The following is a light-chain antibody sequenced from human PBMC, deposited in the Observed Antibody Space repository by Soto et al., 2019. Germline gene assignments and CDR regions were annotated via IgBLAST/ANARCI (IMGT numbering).Light chain of an antibody. J-gene: IGLJ3*02. V-gene: IGLV2-14*01. CDR3: SSYTASSTGV. CDR1: SSDVGGYNY. CDR2: HVT. Sequence: QSVLTQPASVSGSPGQSITISCAGSSSDVGGYNYVSWYQQHPGKAPKLMIYHVTNRPSGASDRFSGSKSGNTASLTISGLQAEDEADYYCSSYTASSTGVFGGGTKLTVL.